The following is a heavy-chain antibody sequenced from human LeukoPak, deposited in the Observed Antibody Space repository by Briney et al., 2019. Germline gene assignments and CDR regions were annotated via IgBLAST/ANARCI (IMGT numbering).Heavy chain of an antibody. D-gene: IGHD2-21*01. Sequence: SETLSLTCTVSGGSISSSSYYWGWIRQPPGKGLEWIGGIYHSGSTYYNPSLKSRVTISVDTSKNQFSLKLSSVTAADTALYYCARHPPLLNSPWFDPWGQGTLVTVSS. CDR2: IYHSGST. CDR3: ARHPPLLNSPWFDP. J-gene: IGHJ5*02. V-gene: IGHV4-39*07. CDR1: GGSISSSSYY.